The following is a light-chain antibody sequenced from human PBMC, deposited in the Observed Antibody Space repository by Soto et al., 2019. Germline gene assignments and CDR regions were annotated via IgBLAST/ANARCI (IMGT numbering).Light chain of an antibody. V-gene: IGKV4-1*01. CDR3: QQYYTVPPWT. J-gene: IGKJ1*01. Sequence: DIVMTQSPDSLAVCLGERATINCKSSQSVLYTSNNENYLAWYQQKPGQPPKLLIYWASTRESGVPDRFSGGGSGTDFTLTISSLQAEDVAVYYCQQYYTVPPWTFGQGTKVEIK. CDR1: QSVLYTSNNENY. CDR2: WAS.